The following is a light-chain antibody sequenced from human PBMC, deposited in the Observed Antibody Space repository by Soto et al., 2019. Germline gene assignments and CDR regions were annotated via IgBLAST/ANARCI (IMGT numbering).Light chain of an antibody. CDR1: RSDVGGYNF. V-gene: IGLV2-11*01. Sequence: QSALPQPRSVSGSPRQSVTMSCTGTRSDVGGYNFVSWYQQHPGKAPQLMIYDVNKRPSGVPDRVSGSKSGNTASLTISGLHAEDEADYYCCSYAGSYTWVFGGGTQLTVL. J-gene: IGLJ3*02. CDR2: DVN. CDR3: CSYAGSYTWV.